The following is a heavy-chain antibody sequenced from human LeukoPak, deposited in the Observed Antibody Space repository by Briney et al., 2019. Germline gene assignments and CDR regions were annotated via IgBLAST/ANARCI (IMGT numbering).Heavy chain of an antibody. D-gene: IGHD3-10*01. Sequence: GGSLRLSCAASGFTFSSYAMSWVREAPGKGLEWVSAISGSGGSTYYADSVKGRFTISRDNSKNTLYLQMNSPRAEDTAVYYCAKGGDCYCSGSYYNVPVYYFDYWGQGTLVTVSS. CDR3: AKGGDCYCSGSYYNVPVYYFDY. CDR2: ISGSGGST. J-gene: IGHJ4*02. CDR1: GFTFSSYA. V-gene: IGHV3-23*01.